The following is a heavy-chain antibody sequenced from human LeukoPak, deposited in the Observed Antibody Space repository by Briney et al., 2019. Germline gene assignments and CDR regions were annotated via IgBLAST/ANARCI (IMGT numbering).Heavy chain of an antibody. CDR2: IYYSGST. Sequence: SETLSLTCTVSGGSISSYYWSWIRQPPGKGLEWIGYIYYSGSTNYNPSLKSRVTISVDTSKNQFSLKLSSVTAADTAVYYCARDSSSWYSTFDAFDIWGQGTMVTVSS. V-gene: IGHV4-59*01. CDR3: ARDSSSWYSTFDAFDI. CDR1: GGSISSYY. J-gene: IGHJ3*02. D-gene: IGHD6-13*01.